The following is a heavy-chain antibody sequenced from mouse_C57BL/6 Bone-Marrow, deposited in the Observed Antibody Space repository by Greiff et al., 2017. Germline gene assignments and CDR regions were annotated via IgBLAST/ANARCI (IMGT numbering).Heavy chain of an antibody. CDR2: IYPGDGDT. CDR1: GYAFSSSW. Sequence: VQLQQSGPELVKPGASVKISCKASGYAFSSSWMNWVKQRPGKGLEWIGRIYPGDGDTNYNGKFKGKATLTADKSSSTAYMQLSSLTSEDSAVYFCARRIYYYGYYYAMDYWGQGTSVTVSS. CDR3: ARRIYYYGYYYAMDY. V-gene: IGHV1-82*01. J-gene: IGHJ4*01. D-gene: IGHD1-1*01.